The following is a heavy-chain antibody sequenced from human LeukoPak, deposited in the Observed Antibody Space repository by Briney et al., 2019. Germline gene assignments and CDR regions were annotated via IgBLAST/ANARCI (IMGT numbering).Heavy chain of an antibody. Sequence: GGSLRLSCAASGFTFSSCSMNWVRQAPGKGLEWISYISSSSSTIYYTDSVKGRFTISRDNAKNSLYLQMNSLRDEDTAVYYCARVPYSTGAFDYWGQGTLVTVSS. V-gene: IGHV3-48*02. J-gene: IGHJ4*02. CDR2: ISSSSSTI. CDR1: GFTFSSCS. CDR3: ARVPYSTGAFDY. D-gene: IGHD6-19*01.